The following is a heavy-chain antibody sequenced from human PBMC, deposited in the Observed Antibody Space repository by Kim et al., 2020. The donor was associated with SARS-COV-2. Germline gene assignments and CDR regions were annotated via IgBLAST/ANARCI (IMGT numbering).Heavy chain of an antibody. Sequence: ASVKVSCKTSGYTFTSYGINWVRQAPGQGLQWMGWISAYNGNTNYVSELQDRLTMTTDASTNTAYMEPRSLRSDDTAMYYCARGWDSSGTHWGQGTPATV. CDR2: ISAYNGNT. CDR3: ARGWDSSGTH. CDR1: GYTFTSYG. V-gene: IGHV1-18*01. D-gene: IGHD6-19*01. J-gene: IGHJ1*01.